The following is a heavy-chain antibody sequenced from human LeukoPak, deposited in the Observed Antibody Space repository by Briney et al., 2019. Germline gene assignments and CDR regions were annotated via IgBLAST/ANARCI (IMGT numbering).Heavy chain of an antibody. V-gene: IGHV1-46*01. CDR3: ARAPYGSGSQNWFDP. Sequence: ASVKVSCKASGYTFTNYYIHWVRQGPGQGLEWMGIINPSGGSTSYAQKFQGRVTMTRDTSTSTVYMELSSLRSEDTAVYYCARAPYGSGSQNWFDPWGQGTLVTVSS. CDR2: INPSGGST. J-gene: IGHJ5*02. CDR1: GYTFTNYY. D-gene: IGHD3-10*01.